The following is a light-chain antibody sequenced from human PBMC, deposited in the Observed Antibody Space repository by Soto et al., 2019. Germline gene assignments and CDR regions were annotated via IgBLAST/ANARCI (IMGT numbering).Light chain of an antibody. J-gene: IGKJ1*01. CDR1: QSVSNSY. V-gene: IGKV3-20*01. Sequence: EIVLTKSPGTLSLSPGERATLSCRASQSVSNSYLAWYHHKPGQAPRLLIYGASSRVTGIPDRFSGSGSGTDFTLTITRLEPEDFAVYYCQQYGSSPGWTFGQGTKVDIK. CDR2: GAS. CDR3: QQYGSSPGWT.